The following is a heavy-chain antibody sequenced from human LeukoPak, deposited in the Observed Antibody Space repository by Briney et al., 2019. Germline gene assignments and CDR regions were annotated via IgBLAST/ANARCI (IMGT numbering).Heavy chain of an antibody. V-gene: IGHV3-21*04. D-gene: IGHD3-16*01. CDR1: GFTFSSYS. CDR2: ISSSSSYI. Sequence: GGSLRLSCAASGFTFSSYSMNWVRQAPGKGLEWVSSISSSSSYIYYADSVKGRFTISRDNAKNSLYLQMNSLRAEDTAVYYCAKERGGHLIFDYWGQGTLVTVSS. J-gene: IGHJ4*02. CDR3: AKERGGHLIFDY.